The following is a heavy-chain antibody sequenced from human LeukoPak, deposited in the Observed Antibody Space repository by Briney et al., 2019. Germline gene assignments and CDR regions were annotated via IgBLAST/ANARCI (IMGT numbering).Heavy chain of an antibody. CDR2: LYYTGST. J-gene: IGHJ4*02. CDR3: ARSYGSGNYFDY. D-gene: IGHD3-10*01. Sequence: PSETLSLTCTVSGGSISSYYWSWIRQPPGKGLEWIGYLYYTGSTNYNPSLKSRVTISVDTSKNQFSLKLSSVTAADTAVYYCARSYGSGNYFDYWGQGTLVTVSS. V-gene: IGHV4-59*01. CDR1: GGSISSYY.